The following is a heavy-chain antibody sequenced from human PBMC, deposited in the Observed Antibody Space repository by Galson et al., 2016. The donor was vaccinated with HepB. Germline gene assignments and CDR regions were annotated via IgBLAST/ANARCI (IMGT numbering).Heavy chain of an antibody. CDR3: AKGRAIGYYHYGMDV. V-gene: IGHV3-9*01. Sequence: SLRLSCAASSGFTFDDYALHWVRQAPGKGLEGVSGISSNSDSIGYADSVKGRFTISRDNRKNSLYLQMNSLRIEDTALYYCAKGRAIGYYHYGMDVWGKGTMVTVSS. CDR2: ISSNSDSI. J-gene: IGHJ6*04. CDR1: GFTFDDYA.